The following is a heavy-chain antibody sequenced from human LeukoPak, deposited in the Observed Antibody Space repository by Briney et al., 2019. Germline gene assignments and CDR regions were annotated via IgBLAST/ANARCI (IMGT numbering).Heavy chain of an antibody. V-gene: IGHV3-23*01. CDR3: AKRAEYYYDSSGYYSH. Sequence: PGGSLRLSCAASGFTFSSYAMSWVRQAPGKGLEWVSAISGNSGSTYYADSVKGRFTISRDNPKNTFYLQMNSLRAEDTAVYYCAKRAEYYYDSSGYYSHWGQGTLVTVSS. CDR1: GFTFSSYA. J-gene: IGHJ4*02. D-gene: IGHD3-22*01. CDR2: ISGNSGST.